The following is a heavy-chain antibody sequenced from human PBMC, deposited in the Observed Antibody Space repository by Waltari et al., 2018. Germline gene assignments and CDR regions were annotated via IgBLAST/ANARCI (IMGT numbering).Heavy chain of an antibody. V-gene: IGHV4-61*09. Sequence: VQLQESGPGLVQPSQTLSLICSVSGDSINSRDYYWTWIRQPAGKGLEWIGYIYSDGITNYNPSLIGRLTMAVDTSKTQFSLKLSFMTAADTAVYYCARGELGLRRFDYWGRGALVTVSS. CDR3: ARGELGLRRFDY. CDR1: GDSINSRDYY. CDR2: IYSDGIT. D-gene: IGHD7-27*01. J-gene: IGHJ4*02.